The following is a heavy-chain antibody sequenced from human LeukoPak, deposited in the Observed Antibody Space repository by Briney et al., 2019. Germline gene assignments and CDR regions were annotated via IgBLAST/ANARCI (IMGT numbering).Heavy chain of an antibody. CDR1: DGSISSYY. CDR3: ARHSTVDTAMVLVGAFDI. J-gene: IGHJ3*02. V-gene: IGHV4-59*08. CDR2: IYYSGST. Sequence: SETLSLTCTVSDGSISSYYWSWIRQPPGKGLEWIGYIYYSGSTNYNPSLKSRVTISVDTSKNQFSLKLSSVTAADTAVYYCARHSTVDTAMVLVGAFDIWGQGTMVTVSS. D-gene: IGHD5-18*01.